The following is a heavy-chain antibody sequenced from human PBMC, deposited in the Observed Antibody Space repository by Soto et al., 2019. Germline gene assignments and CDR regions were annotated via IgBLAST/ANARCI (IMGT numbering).Heavy chain of an antibody. J-gene: IGHJ6*02. CDR2: IKQGGNEK. Sequence: SLRLSCAASGFSFSTFLMSWVRQAPGKGLEWVANIKQGGNEKFYVDSVKGRFTISRDNDKKSLYLQMDSLRVEDTAVYYCVGALTYEVPYYYYGMDVWGQGTTVTVSS. D-gene: IGHD3-16*01. CDR3: VGALTYEVPYYYYGMDV. CDR1: GFSFSTFL. V-gene: IGHV3-7*01.